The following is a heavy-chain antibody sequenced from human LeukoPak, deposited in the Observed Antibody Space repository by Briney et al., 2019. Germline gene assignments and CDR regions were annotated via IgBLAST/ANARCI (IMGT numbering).Heavy chain of an antibody. CDR2: IYRGGDT. Sequence: GGSLRLSCAASGVTVNANYMSWVRQAPGTGLEWVSVIYRGGDTYYSDSVKGRSTISRDNSKNTLYLQMSSLRAEDTAVYYCAKGASSSSWYLLDYWGQGTLVTVSS. D-gene: IGHD6-13*01. CDR1: GVTVNANY. V-gene: IGHV3-53*01. CDR3: AKGASSSSWYLLDY. J-gene: IGHJ4*02.